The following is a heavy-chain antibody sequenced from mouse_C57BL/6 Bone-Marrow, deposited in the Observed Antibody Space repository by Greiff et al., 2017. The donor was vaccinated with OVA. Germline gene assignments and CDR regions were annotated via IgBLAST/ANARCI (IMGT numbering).Heavy chain of an antibody. D-gene: IGHD3-1*01. V-gene: IGHV5-6*02. J-gene: IGHJ1*03. Sequence: EVKLEESGGDLVKPGGSLKLSCAASGFTFSSYGMSWVRQTPDKRLEWVATISSGGSYTYYPDSVKGRFTISRDNAKNTLYLQMSSLKSEDTAMYYCARQGLYWYFDVWGTGTTVTVSS. CDR1: GFTFSSYG. CDR2: ISSGGSYT. CDR3: ARQGLYWYFDV.